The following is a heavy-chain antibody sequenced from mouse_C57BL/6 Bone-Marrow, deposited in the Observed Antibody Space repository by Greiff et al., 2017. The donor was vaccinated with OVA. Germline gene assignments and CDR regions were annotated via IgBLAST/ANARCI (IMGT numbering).Heavy chain of an antibody. Sequence: QVQLQQPGAERVRPGSSVKLSCKASGYTFTSNGMDGGKQRHGQGLEWIGNIYPSDSETHYNQKFKDKATLTVDKSSSTAYMQLSSLTSEDSAVYYCATDYWGQGTTLTVSS. V-gene: IGHV1-61*01. CDR1: GYTFTSNG. J-gene: IGHJ2*01. CDR2: IYPSDSET. CDR3: ATDY.